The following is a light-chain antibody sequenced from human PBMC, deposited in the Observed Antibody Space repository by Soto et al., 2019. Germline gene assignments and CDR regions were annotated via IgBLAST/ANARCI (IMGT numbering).Light chain of an antibody. Sequence: QSVLTQPASVSGSPGQSITISCTGTSSDVGGYNYVSWYQHHPDIAPKLIIFEVSHRPSGVSYRFSGSKSGNTASLTISGLQAEDEATYFCSSYTTSSTPLFGGGTKVTVL. V-gene: IGLV2-14*01. CDR2: EVS. CDR1: SSDVGGYNY. J-gene: IGLJ1*01. CDR3: SSYTTSSTPL.